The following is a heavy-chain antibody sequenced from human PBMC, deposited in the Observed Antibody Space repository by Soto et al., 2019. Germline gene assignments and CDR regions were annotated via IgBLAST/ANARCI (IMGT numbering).Heavy chain of an antibody. D-gene: IGHD5-12*01. CDR2: IVVGSGNT. J-gene: IGHJ4*02. V-gene: IGHV1-58*01. Sequence: SVKVSCKASGFTFTSSAVQWVRQARGQRLEWIGWIVVGSGNTNYAQKFQERVTITRDMSTSTAYMELSSLRSEDTAVYYCAALGPPYSGYDYAESWGQGTLVTVSS. CDR1: GFTFTSSA. CDR3: AALGPPYSGYDYAES.